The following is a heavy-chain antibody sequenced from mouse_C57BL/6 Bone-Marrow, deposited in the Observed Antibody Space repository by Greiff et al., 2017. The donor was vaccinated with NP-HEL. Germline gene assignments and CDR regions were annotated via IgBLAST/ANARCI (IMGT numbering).Heavy chain of an antibody. CDR1: GYTFTDYY. J-gene: IGHJ2*01. D-gene: IGHD3-3*01. CDR2: IYPGSGNT. CDR3: LGEVDY. Sequence: QVQLQQSGAELVRPGASVKLSCKASGYTFTDYYINWVKQRPGQGLEWIARIYPGSGNTYYNEKFKGKATLTAEKSSSTAYMQLSSLTSEDSAVYFCLGEVDYWGQGTTLTVSS. V-gene: IGHV1-76*01.